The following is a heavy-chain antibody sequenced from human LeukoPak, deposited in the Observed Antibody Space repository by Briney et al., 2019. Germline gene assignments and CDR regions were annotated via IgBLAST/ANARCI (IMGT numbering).Heavy chain of an antibody. CDR2: INQGGSLN. Sequence: GGSLRLSCAAPGFSFRDFSMSWVRQSPGKGLEWVASINQGGSLNYYVDSVKGRFTISRDDAKSSLYVRMDSLRDEDTAVYYCARFGYSGWNLEYWGQGTLVTVSS. CDR3: ARFGYSGWNLEY. CDR1: GFSFRDFS. V-gene: IGHV3-7*01. D-gene: IGHD5-12*01. J-gene: IGHJ4*02.